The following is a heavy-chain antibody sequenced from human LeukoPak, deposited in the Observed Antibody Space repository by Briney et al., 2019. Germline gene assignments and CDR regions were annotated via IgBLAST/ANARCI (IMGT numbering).Heavy chain of an antibody. CDR2: IYYSGST. CDR1: GGSISSSSYY. V-gene: IGHV4-39*01. Sequence: KPSETLSLTCTVSGGSISSSSYYWGWIRQPPGKGLEWIGSIYYSGSTYYNPSLKSRVTISVDTSKNQFSLKLSSVTAADTAVYYCARAYSSSGYNWFDPWGQGTLVTVSS. J-gene: IGHJ5*02. CDR3: ARAYSSSGYNWFDP. D-gene: IGHD6-6*01.